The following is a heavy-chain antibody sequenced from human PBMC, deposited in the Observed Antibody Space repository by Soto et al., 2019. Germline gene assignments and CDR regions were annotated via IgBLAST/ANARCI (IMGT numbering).Heavy chain of an antibody. V-gene: IGHV3-23*01. J-gene: IGHJ2*01. CDR2: ISGSGGST. CDR1: GLTFSSYA. D-gene: IGHD3-22*01. CDR3: AKTLIVVVIPQLPDFDL. Sequence: PGGSLRLSCAASGLTFSSYAMSWVRQAPGKGLEWGSAISGSGGSTYYADSVKGRFTISRDNSKNTLYLQMNSLRAEDTAVYYCAKTLIVVVIPQLPDFDLWGRGTMVTVSS.